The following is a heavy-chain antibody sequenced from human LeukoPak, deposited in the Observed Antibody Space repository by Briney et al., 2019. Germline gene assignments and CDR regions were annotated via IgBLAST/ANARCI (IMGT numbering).Heavy chain of an antibody. D-gene: IGHD3-10*01. CDR1: GGSISSYY. CDR3: ARTTMVRGTYYMDV. CDR2: IYYSGYT. V-gene: IGHV4-59*01. J-gene: IGHJ6*03. Sequence: SETLSLTCTVSGGSISSYYWSWIRQPPGKGLEWIGYIYYSGYTDYNPSLKSRVTISVDTSKNQFSLKLSSVTAADTAVYYCARTTMVRGTYYMDVWGKGTTVTISS.